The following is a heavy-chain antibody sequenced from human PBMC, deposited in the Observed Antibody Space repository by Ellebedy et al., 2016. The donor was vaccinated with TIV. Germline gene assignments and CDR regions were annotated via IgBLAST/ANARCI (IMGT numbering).Heavy chain of an antibody. CDR3: AREGSGWLYYFDY. CDR2: IKQDGSEK. Sequence: GGSLRLSXAASGFTFSSYWMSWVRQAPGKGLEWVANIKQDGSEKYYVDSVKGRFTISRDNAKNSLYLQMNSLRAEDTAVYYCAREGSGWLYYFDYWGQGTLVTVSS. J-gene: IGHJ4*02. CDR1: GFTFSSYW. D-gene: IGHD6-19*01. V-gene: IGHV3-7*03.